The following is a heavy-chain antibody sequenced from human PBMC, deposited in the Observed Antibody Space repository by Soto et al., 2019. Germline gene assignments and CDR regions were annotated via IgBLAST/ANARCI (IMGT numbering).Heavy chain of an antibody. Sequence: GGSLRLSCAASGFTFSSYGMHWVRQAPGKGLEWVAVISYDGSNKYYADSVKGRFTISRDNSKNTLYLQMNSLRAEDTAVYYCAKALLWSPYDYWGQGTLVTVSS. V-gene: IGHV3-30*18. D-gene: IGHD3-10*01. CDR2: ISYDGSNK. CDR1: GFTFSSYG. CDR3: AKALLWSPYDY. J-gene: IGHJ4*02.